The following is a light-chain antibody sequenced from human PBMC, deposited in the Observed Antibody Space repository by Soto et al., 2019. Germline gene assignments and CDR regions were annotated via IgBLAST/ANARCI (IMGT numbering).Light chain of an antibody. Sequence: QSVLTQPAAVSGSPGQSITISCTGTSSDVGVYNYVSWYQQHPGKAPKLMIYDVSNRTSGVSHRFSGSKSGNTASLTISGLQAEDEADYYCSSYTSSSTRVFGTGTKLTVL. CDR3: SSYTSSSTRV. CDR2: DVS. J-gene: IGLJ1*01. CDR1: SSDVGVYNY. V-gene: IGLV2-14*01.